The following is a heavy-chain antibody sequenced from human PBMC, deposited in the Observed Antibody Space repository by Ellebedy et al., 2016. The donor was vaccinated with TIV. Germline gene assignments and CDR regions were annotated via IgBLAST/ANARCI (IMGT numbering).Heavy chain of an antibody. CDR1: GYTFTSYY. J-gene: IGHJ3*02. Sequence: ASVKVSXXASGYTFTSYYMHWVRQAPGQGLEWMGIINPSGGSTSYTQKFQGRVTMTRDTSTSTVYMELSSLRSEDTAVYYCATEVGARKIAVAGATPDAFDIWGQGTMVTVSS. CDR2: INPSGGST. CDR3: ATEVGARKIAVAGATPDAFDI. D-gene: IGHD6-19*01. V-gene: IGHV1-46*01.